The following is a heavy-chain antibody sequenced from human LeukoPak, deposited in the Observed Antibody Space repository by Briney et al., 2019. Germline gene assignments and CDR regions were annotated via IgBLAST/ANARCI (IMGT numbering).Heavy chain of an antibody. D-gene: IGHD2-8*02. Sequence: PGGSLRLSCAASGFTFSNYAMSWVRQAPGKGLEWVSAISGSGGSTYYADSVKGRFTISRDNSKNTLYLQMNSLRAEDTAVYYCARDSTGWQANAYDVWGQGTMVTVSS. CDR2: ISGSGGST. V-gene: IGHV3-23*01. CDR1: GFTFSNYA. J-gene: IGHJ3*01. CDR3: ARDSTGWQANAYDV.